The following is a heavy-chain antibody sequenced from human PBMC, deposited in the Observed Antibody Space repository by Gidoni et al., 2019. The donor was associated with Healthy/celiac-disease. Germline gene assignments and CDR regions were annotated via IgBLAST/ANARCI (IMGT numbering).Heavy chain of an antibody. Sequence: FTFSSYAMSWVRQAPGKGLAWVSAISGSGGSTYYADSVKGRFTISTDNSKNTLYLKMNSLKAEDTAVYYFAKGTTVNYYYYYGMDVWGQGTTVTVSS. D-gene: IGHD4-17*01. CDR3: AKGTTVNYYYYYGMDV. CDR2: ISGSGGST. J-gene: IGHJ6*02. CDR1: FTFSSYA. V-gene: IGHV3-23*01.